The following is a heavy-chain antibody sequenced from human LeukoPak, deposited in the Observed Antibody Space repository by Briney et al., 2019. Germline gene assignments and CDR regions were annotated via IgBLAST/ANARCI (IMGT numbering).Heavy chain of an antibody. CDR3: ARRSPSGYSYGYDY. V-gene: IGHV5-51*01. D-gene: IGHD5-18*01. CDR1: GYSFTTYW. Sequence: GESLKISCRASGYSFTTYWIGWVRQMPGKGLEWMGVIFPADSDTRYSPSFQGQVTISADRSISTAYLQWSSLKASDTGMYYCARRSPSGYSYGYDYWGQGTLVTVSS. CDR2: IFPADSDT. J-gene: IGHJ4*02.